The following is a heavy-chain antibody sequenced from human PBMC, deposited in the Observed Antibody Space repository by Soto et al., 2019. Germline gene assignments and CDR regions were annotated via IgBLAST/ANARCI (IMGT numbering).Heavy chain of an antibody. CDR3: AKANPRSRGPHDY. CDR1: GFTFNTYV. CDR2: ISASGDTT. D-gene: IGHD2-8*01. Sequence: EVQLLGSGGGLVQSGGSLRLSCAASGFTFNTYVMTWVRQAPGKGLEWVSGISASGDTTSYADSVKGRFTVSRDNSRSVLYLQMHSLRAEDTAIYYCAKANPRSRGPHDYWGQGTLVTVSS. J-gene: IGHJ4*02. V-gene: IGHV3-23*01.